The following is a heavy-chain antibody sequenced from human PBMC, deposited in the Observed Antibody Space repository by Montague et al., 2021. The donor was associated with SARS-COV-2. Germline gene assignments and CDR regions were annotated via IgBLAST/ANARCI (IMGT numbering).Heavy chain of an antibody. CDR3: ARIPEYSSGGGPDWYFDL. Sequence: PALVTPTQTLTLTCTFSGFSVSTSGLCVSWIRQPPGKALEWLAPIDWDDDTYYSTSLETRLTISKDTSKNQVVLTMTNMDPVDTGTYYCARIPEYSSGGGPDWYFDLWGRGTLVTVSS. CDR2: IDWDDDT. J-gene: IGHJ2*01. CDR1: GFSVSTSGLC. V-gene: IGHV2-70*01. D-gene: IGHD6-19*01.